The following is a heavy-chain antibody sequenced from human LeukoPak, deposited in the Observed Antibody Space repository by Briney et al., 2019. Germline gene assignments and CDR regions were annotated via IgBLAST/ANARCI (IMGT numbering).Heavy chain of an antibody. D-gene: IGHD5-24*01. V-gene: IGHV1-69*13. CDR3: ARAWGDGYNYLDY. CDR2: IIPIFGTA. CDR1: GGTFSSYA. Sequence: VASVKVSCKASGGTFSSYAISWVRQAPGQGLEWMGGIIPIFGTANYAQKFQGRVTITADESTSTAYMELSSLRSEDTAVYYCARAWGDGYNYLDYWGQGTLVTVSP. J-gene: IGHJ4*02.